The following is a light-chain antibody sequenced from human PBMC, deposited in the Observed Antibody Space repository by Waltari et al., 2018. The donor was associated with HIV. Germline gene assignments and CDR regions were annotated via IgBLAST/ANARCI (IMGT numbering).Light chain of an antibody. V-gene: IGKV3-20*01. CDR1: QSLSSTY. CDR2: DAS. J-gene: IGKJ4*02. Sequence: EIVLTQSPGALSLSPGERATLSCRASQSLSSTYLAWYQQKPGQPPRLLMYDASTRATGIPDRFSGSGSGTDFTLNIGTLQSEDFAVYYCQQYNKWPRTFGRGTKVEI. CDR3: QQYNKWPRT.